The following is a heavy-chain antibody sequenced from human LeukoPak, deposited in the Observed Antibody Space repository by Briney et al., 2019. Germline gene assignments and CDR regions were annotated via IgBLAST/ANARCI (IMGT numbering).Heavy chain of an antibody. CDR2: IYYSGST. V-gene: IGHV4-30-4*08. Sequence: SETLSLTCTVSGGSISSGDYYWSWIRQPPGKGLEWIGYIYYSGSTYYNPSLKSRVTISVDTSKNQFSLKLSSVTAADTAVYYCARGFLDSLFDYWGQGTLVTVSS. D-gene: IGHD3/OR15-3a*01. J-gene: IGHJ4*02. CDR1: GGSISSGDYY. CDR3: ARGFLDSLFDY.